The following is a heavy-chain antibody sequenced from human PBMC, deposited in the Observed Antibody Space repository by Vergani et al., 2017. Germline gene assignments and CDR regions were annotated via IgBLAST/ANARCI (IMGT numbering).Heavy chain of an antibody. CDR1: GYTFTSYY. J-gene: IGHJ4*02. CDR2: INPSGGST. V-gene: IGHV1-46*01. Sequence: QVQLVQSGAEVKKPGASVKVSCKASGYTFTSYYMHWVRQAPGQGLEWMGIINPSGGSTSYAQKFQVRVTMTRDTSTSTVYMELSSLRSEDTAVYYCARDGGYGVVVAAYVDYWGQGTLVTVSS. D-gene: IGHD2-15*01. CDR3: ARDGGYGVVVAAYVDY.